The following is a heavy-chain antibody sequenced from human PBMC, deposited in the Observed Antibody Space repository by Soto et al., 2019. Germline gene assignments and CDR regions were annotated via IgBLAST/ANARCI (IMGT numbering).Heavy chain of an antibody. D-gene: IGHD2-15*01. Sequence: PSETLSLTCTVSGGSISSYYWSWIRQPPGKGLEWIGYIYYSGSTNYNPSLKSRVTISVDTSKNQFSLKLSSVTAADTAVYYCARHYCSGGSCYGYFDYWGQGTLVTVSS. CDR1: GGSISSYY. J-gene: IGHJ4*02. CDR3: ARHYCSGGSCYGYFDY. CDR2: IYYSGST. V-gene: IGHV4-59*08.